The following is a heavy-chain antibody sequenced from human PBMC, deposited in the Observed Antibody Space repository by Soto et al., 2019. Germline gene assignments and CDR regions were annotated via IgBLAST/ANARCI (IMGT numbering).Heavy chain of an antibody. CDR3: ASGGTENVPHTGWLFPGMDV. V-gene: IGHV1-69*13. CDR2: IIPIFGTA. Sequence: ASVKVSCKASGGTFSSYAISWVRQAPGQGLEWMGGIIPIFGTANYAQKFQGRVTITADESTSTAYMELSSLRSEDTAVYYCASGGTENVPHTGWLFPGMDVWGQGTTVTVSS. J-gene: IGHJ6*02. D-gene: IGHD6-19*01. CDR1: GGTFSSYA.